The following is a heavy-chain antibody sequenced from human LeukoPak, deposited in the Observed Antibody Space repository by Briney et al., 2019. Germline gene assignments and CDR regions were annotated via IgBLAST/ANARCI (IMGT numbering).Heavy chain of an antibody. CDR1: GGSISRYY. J-gene: IGHJ4*02. D-gene: IGHD6-13*01. CDR2: IYYIGST. CDR3: AREGREPAAGMNY. Sequence: SETLSLTCTVSGGSISRYYWSWVRQPPGKGLEWIGYIYYIGSTNYNPSLKSRVTISVDTSKNQFSLRLSSVTASDSAVYFCAREGREPAAGMNYGGQGTLVTVSS. V-gene: IGHV4-59*01.